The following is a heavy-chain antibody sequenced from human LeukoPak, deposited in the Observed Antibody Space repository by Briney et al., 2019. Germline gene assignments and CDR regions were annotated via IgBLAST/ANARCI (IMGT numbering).Heavy chain of an antibody. Sequence: PRGCLRLSCAASGFTFSSYGMRWVRQAPGKGLEWVSGIIGSGGSTDYADSVKGRFTISRDNSKNTLYLQMNSLRAEDTVVYYGAKDLSNWTCRGGNYWGQGTLVTVSS. CDR1: GFTFSSYG. CDR2: IIGSGGST. J-gene: IGHJ4*02. V-gene: IGHV3-23*01. D-gene: IGHD1-1*01. CDR3: AKDLSNWTCRGGNY.